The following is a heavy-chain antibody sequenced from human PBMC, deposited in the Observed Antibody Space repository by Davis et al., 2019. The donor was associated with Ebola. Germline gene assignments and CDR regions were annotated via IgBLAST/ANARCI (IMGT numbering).Heavy chain of an antibody. CDR2: TYYNSKWYN. J-gene: IGHJ3*02. CDR3: TRGWGRSGFDI. CDR1: GDSVSSGG. V-gene: IGHV6-1*01. D-gene: IGHD3-3*01. Sequence: PSETLSLTCDISGDSVSSGGWNWIRQSPSRGLEWLGRTYYNSKWYNDYAVSVNSRIIFSPDTSKNQFSLQLNSVTPEDTAAYYCTRGWGRSGFDIWGHGTMVTVSS.